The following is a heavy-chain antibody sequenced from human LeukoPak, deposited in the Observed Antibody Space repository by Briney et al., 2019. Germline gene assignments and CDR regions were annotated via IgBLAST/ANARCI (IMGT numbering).Heavy chain of an antibody. CDR2: ISYDESYR. CDR3: ARVQWELLYPDY. Sequence: GGSLRLSCAASGFTFSSYAMHWVRQAPGKGREWVALISYDESYRYYADSVKGRFTISRGNSKNTLYLQMNSLRADDTAVYYCARVQWELLYPDYWGQGTLVTVSS. J-gene: IGHJ4*02. D-gene: IGHD1-26*01. CDR1: GFTFSSYA. V-gene: IGHV3-30-3*01.